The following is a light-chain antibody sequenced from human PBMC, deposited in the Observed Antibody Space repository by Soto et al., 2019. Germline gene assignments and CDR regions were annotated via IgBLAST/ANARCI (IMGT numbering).Light chain of an antibody. CDR2: DNN. Sequence: QSVLTQPPSVSAAPGQKVTISCSGGNSNLGNNYVSWYQQFPGTAHKLLIYDNNKRPSGIPDRFSGSKSGTSATLGITGLQTGDEADYYCGTWDSSLSVWVFGGGTKLTVL. V-gene: IGLV1-51*01. CDR3: GTWDSSLSVWV. J-gene: IGLJ3*02. CDR1: NSNLGNNY.